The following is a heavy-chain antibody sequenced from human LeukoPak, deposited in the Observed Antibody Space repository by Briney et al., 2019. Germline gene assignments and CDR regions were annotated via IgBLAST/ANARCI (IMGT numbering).Heavy chain of an antibody. CDR2: ISAYNGNT. Sequence: ASVKVSCKASGYTFTSYGISWVRQAPGQGLEWMGWISAYNGNTNYAQKLQGRVTMTTDTSTSTAYMELRSLRSDDTAVYYCARGLNELRPYPQDAFDIWGQGTMVTVSS. D-gene: IGHD1-7*01. J-gene: IGHJ3*02. V-gene: IGHV1-18*01. CDR1: GYTFTSYG. CDR3: ARGLNELRPYPQDAFDI.